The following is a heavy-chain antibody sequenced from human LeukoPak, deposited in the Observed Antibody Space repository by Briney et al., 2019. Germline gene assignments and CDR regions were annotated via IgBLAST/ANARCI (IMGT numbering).Heavy chain of an antibody. V-gene: IGHV3-23*01. CDR1: GFTFSSFA. CDR2: ISGSSGST. D-gene: IGHD3-16*02. J-gene: IGHJ4*02. Sequence: PGGSLRLSCAASGFTFSSFAMSWFRQAPGKGLVWVSSISGSSGSTYYADSVKGRFTISRDNSKNTLYLQMNGLSAEDTAVYYCAKSIVGITLRVGFDYWGQGTLVAVSS. CDR3: AKSIVGITLRVGFDY.